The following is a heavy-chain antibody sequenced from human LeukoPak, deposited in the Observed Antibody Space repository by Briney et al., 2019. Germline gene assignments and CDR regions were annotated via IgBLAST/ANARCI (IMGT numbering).Heavy chain of an antibody. J-gene: IGHJ4*02. CDR1: GFTFSRYA. CDR2: ISGSGGST. Sequence: GGSLRLSCAASGFTFSRYAMNWVRQAPGKGLEWDSAISGSGGSTYYADSVKGRFTISRDNSKNTLYLQMSSLRAEDTAVYYCARGPGYCSGGSCYFFPTSYWGQGTLVTVSS. D-gene: IGHD2-15*01. CDR3: ARGPGYCSGGSCYFFPTSY. V-gene: IGHV3-23*01.